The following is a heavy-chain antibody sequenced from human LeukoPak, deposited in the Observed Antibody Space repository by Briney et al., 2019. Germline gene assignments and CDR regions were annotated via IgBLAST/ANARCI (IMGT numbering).Heavy chain of an antibody. V-gene: IGHV4-59*11. Sequence: PSETLSLTCTVSGGSISSHYWSWIRQPPGKGLEWIGYIYYSGSTNYNPSLKSRVTISVDTSKNQFSLKLSSVTAADTAVYYCARLYGDISNYNWFDPWGQGTLVTVSS. CDR1: GGSISSHY. CDR2: IYYSGST. J-gene: IGHJ5*02. CDR3: ARLYGDISNYNWFDP. D-gene: IGHD4-17*01.